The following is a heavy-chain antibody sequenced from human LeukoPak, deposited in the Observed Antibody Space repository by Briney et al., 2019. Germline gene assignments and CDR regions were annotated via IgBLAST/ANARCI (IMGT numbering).Heavy chain of an antibody. J-gene: IGHJ4*02. Sequence: GGSLRLSCAASGFTFSNYWMSWVRQAPGKGLEWVANIKQNGSEKYYVDSVKGRFTISRDNAKSSLYLQMNSLRAEDTAVYYCARPPDDYGIDYGGQGILVTVSS. CDR3: ARPPDDYGIDY. V-gene: IGHV3-7*03. D-gene: IGHD4-17*01. CDR2: IKQNGSEK. CDR1: GFTFSNYW.